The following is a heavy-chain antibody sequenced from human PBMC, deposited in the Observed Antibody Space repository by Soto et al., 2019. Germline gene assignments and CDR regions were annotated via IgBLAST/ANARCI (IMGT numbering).Heavy chain of an antibody. J-gene: IGHJ4*02. Sequence: EVQLVESGGGLVPPGGSLRLSCAASGFTFSRYAMHWVRQAPGKGLEYVSPISSNGGSTYYANSVKGRFTISRDNSKNTLYLQMGSLRPEDTAVYYCARGGRGYEFDYWGQGTLVTVSS. CDR2: ISSNGGST. V-gene: IGHV3-64*01. CDR1: GFTFSRYA. D-gene: IGHD5-12*01. CDR3: ARGGRGYEFDY.